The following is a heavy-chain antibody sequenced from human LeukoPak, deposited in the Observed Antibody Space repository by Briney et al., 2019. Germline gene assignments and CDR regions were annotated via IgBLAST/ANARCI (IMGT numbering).Heavy chain of an antibody. V-gene: IGHV3-66*01. J-gene: IGHJ4*02. D-gene: IGHD5-18*01. CDR3: ARALRGYSYGYFADY. CDR1: GFTVSSNY. CDR2: IYSGGST. Sequence: PGGSLRLSCAVSGFTVSSNYMSWVRQAPGKGLEWVSLIYSGGSTYYADSVKGRFTISRDNSKNTLYLQMNSLRVEDTAVYYCARALRGYSYGYFADYWGQGTLVTVSS.